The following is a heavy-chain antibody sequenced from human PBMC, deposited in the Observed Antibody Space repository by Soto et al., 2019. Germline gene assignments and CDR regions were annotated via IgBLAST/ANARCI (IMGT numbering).Heavy chain of an antibody. CDR3: ARESYSSSYRYYYYGMDV. CDR1: GFTFSSYS. CDR2: ISSSSSYI. Sequence: GGSLRLSCAASGFTFSSYSMNWVRPAPGKGLEWVSSISSSSSYIYYADSVKGRFTISRDNAKNSLYLQMNSLRAEDKAVYYCARESYSSSYRYYYYGMDVWGQGTTVTVSS. J-gene: IGHJ6*02. D-gene: IGHD6-6*01. V-gene: IGHV3-21*01.